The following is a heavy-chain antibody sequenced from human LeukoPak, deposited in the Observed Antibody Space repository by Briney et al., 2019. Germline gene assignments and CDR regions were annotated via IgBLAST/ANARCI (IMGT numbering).Heavy chain of an antibody. D-gene: IGHD3-22*01. CDR1: GYTFTSYG. Sequence: ASVKVSCKASGYTFTSYGISWVRQAPGQGLEWMGWICVYNGNTNYAQKLQGRVTMTTDTSTSTAYMELRSLRSDDTAVYYCARTPIVVVISTFIGAFDIWGQGTMVTVSS. J-gene: IGHJ3*02. V-gene: IGHV1-18*01. CDR2: ICVYNGNT. CDR3: ARTPIVVVISTFIGAFDI.